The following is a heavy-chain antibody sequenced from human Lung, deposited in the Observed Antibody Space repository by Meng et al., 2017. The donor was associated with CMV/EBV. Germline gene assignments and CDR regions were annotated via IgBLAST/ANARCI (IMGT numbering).Heavy chain of an antibody. CDR3: ARDPYATGWAG. CDR2: IYHSGGT. CDR1: GGSISISTW. V-gene: IGHV4-4*02. D-gene: IGHD6-19*01. J-gene: IGHJ4*02. Sequence: ESGQGLVRPSGTLSLTCAVSGGSISISTWWSWVRQPPGKGLEWIGEIYHSGGTNYNPSLRGRVTISLDKSKNQFSLTLRSVTAADTAVYYCARDPYATGWAGWGQGTLVTVSS.